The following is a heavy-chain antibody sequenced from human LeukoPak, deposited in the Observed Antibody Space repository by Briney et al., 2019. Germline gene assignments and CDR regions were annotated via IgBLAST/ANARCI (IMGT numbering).Heavy chain of an antibody. Sequence: GGSLRLSCAASGFIFSSYWMHWVRQVPGKGLVWVSRIEGDGSSTTYAESVKGRFTISRDNAKNTLYLQVNSLRAEDKAVYYCARGYGSGSQYYFDYWGQGTLVTVSS. CDR2: IEGDGSST. V-gene: IGHV3-74*03. J-gene: IGHJ4*02. CDR1: GFIFSSYW. CDR3: ARGYGSGSQYYFDY. D-gene: IGHD3-10*01.